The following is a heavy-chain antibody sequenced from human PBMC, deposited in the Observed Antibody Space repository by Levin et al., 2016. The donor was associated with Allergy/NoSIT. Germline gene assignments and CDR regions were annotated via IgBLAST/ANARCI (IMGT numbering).Heavy chain of an antibody. Sequence: ASVKVSCKASGGTFSSYAISWVRQAPGQGLEWMAWIDAGNGNIKYSQKFQGRLTITRDTSASTAYMELTSLISEDTAMYYCAREGLTVATDLDFDYWGQGTLVTVSS. CDR3: AREGLTVATDLDFDY. CDR1: GGTFSSYA. D-gene: IGHD1-7*01. J-gene: IGHJ4*02. CDR2: IDAGNGNI. V-gene: IGHV1-3*01.